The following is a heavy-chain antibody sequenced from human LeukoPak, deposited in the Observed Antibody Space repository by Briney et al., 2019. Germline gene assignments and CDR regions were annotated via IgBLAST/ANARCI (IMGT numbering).Heavy chain of an antibody. Sequence: SVTDSCKASAATFSSYAISWVRPAPGQGLEWMGGIIPIFGTANYAQKFLGGVTITADESTSTAYMELSSLRSEDTAVYYCARDRVDTAMGPGLGFDYWGQGILVTVSS. CDR1: AATFSSYA. J-gene: IGHJ4*02. CDR3: ARDRVDTAMGPGLGFDY. CDR2: IIPIFGTA. D-gene: IGHD5-18*01. V-gene: IGHV1-69*01.